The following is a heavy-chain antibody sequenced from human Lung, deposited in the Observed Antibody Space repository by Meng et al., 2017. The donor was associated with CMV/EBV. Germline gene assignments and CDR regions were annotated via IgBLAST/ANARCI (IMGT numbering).Heavy chain of an antibody. Sequence: ASVXVSCKASGYSFNGYNIHWVRQAPGQGLEWMGWINPNPGDTNYAQKFQGRVTLTGDTSTSTAYMELSRRKSDDMAVFFCARLFRKRIGTNYYYGMEVGAKGPRAPAPQ. CDR2: INPNPGDT. CDR3: ARLFRKRIGTNYYYGMEV. J-gene: IGHJ6*04. V-gene: IGHV1-2*02. D-gene: IGHD3/OR15-3a*01. CDR1: GYSFNGYN.